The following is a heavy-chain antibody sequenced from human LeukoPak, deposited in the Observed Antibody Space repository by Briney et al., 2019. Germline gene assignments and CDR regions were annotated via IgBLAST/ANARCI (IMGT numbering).Heavy chain of an antibody. J-gene: IGHJ4*02. Sequence: ETLSLTCTVSGGSISSSSYYWGWIRQPPGKGLEWVSAISGSGGSTYYADSVKGRFTISRDNSKNTLYLQMNSLRAEDTAVYYCAKDHGRDYYGSGRYDYWGQGTLVTVSS. CDR3: AKDHGRDYYGSGRYDY. CDR1: GGSISSSSYY. V-gene: IGHV3-23*01. CDR2: ISGSGGST. D-gene: IGHD3-10*01.